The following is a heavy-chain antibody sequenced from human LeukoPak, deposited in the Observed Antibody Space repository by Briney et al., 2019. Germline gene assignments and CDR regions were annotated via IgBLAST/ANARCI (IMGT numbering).Heavy chain of an antibody. CDR2: ISYDGSNE. Sequence: GRSLRLSCAASGFTFSSYGMHWVRQAPGKGLEWVAVISYDGSNEYYADSVKGRFTISRDNSKNTLYLQMNSLRAEDTAVYYCAKDIRTHGWPFDYWGQGTLVTVSS. D-gene: IGHD6-19*01. V-gene: IGHV3-30*18. CDR3: AKDIRTHGWPFDY. J-gene: IGHJ4*02. CDR1: GFTFSSYG.